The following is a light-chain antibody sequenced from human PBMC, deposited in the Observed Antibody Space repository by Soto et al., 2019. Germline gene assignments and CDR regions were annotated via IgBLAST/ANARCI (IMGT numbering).Light chain of an antibody. CDR3: QQRSNWPRRT. V-gene: IGKV3-11*01. Sequence: EIVLTQSPATLSLSPGERATLSCRASQSVSSYLAWYQQKPGQAPRLLIYDAFNRASGIPARFSGSGSGTDFTLTISSLEPEDFAVYYCQQRSNWPRRTFGQGTKVEIK. J-gene: IGKJ1*01. CDR1: QSVSSY. CDR2: DAF.